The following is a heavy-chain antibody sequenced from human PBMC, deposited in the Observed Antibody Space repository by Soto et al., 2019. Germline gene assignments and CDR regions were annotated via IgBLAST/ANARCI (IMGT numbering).Heavy chain of an antibody. CDR1: GYTFTGYY. Sequence: ASVKVSCKASGYTFTGYYMHWVRQAPGQGLEWMGWINPNSGGTNYAQKFQGWVTMTRDTSISTAYMELSRLRSDDTAVYYCARDLGAGTPFYYYYGMDVWGQAITVTVSS. CDR2: INPNSGGT. J-gene: IGHJ6*02. D-gene: IGHD1-1*01. V-gene: IGHV1-2*04. CDR3: ARDLGAGTPFYYYYGMDV.